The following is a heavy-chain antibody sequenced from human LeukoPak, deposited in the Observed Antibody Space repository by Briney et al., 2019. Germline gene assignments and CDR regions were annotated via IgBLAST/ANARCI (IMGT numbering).Heavy chain of an antibody. V-gene: IGHV3-7*01. CDR3: ARAIISSGWYEGDY. D-gene: IGHD6-19*01. J-gene: IGHJ4*02. Sequence: GGSLRLSCAASGFTFSNYEMNWVRQAPGKGLEWLANIKQDGSEKYYVDSVKGRFTISRDNAKNSLYLQMNSLRAEDTAVYYCARAIISSGWYEGDYWGQGTLVTVSS. CDR2: IKQDGSEK. CDR1: GFTFSNYE.